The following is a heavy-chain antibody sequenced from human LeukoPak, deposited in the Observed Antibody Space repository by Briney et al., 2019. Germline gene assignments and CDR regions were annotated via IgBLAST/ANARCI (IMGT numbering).Heavy chain of an antibody. D-gene: IGHD3-3*01. J-gene: IGHJ5*02. Sequence: SVKVSCKASGGTFSSYAISWVRQAPGQGLEWMGGIIPIFGTANYAQKFQGRVTITTDESTSTAYMELSSLRSEDTAVYYWARALLYYDFWSGYYPGFNWFAPWGQGPLVTVSS. CDR3: ARALLYYDFWSGYYPGFNWFAP. V-gene: IGHV1-69*05. CDR2: IIPIFGTA. CDR1: GGTFSSYA.